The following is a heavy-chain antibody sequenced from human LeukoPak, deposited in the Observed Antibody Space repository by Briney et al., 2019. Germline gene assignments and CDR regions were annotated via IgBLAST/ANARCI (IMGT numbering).Heavy chain of an antibody. CDR3: ARVDRLGYYMDV. CDR2: IIPIFGTA. V-gene: IGHV1-69*05. D-gene: IGHD1-26*01. J-gene: IGHJ6*03. Sequence: ASVNLSCKASGGTFSSYAISWVRQPPGQGLEWMGGIIPIFGTANYAQKFQGRVTITTDESTSTAYMELSSLRSEDTAVYYCARVDRLGYYMDVWGKGTTVNVSS. CDR1: GGTFSSYA.